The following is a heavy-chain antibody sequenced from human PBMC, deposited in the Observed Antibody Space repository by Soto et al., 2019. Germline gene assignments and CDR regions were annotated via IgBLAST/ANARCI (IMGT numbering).Heavy chain of an antibody. CDR2: IYYSGST. CDR1: GGSISSYY. D-gene: IGHD2-15*01. CDR3: AREGSYKNYYYYGMDV. V-gene: IGHV4-59*01. Sequence: SETLSLTCTVSGGSISSYYWSWIRQPPGKGLERIGYIYYSGSTNYNPSLKSRVTISVDTSKNQFSLKLSSVTAADTAVYYCAREGSYKNYYYYGMDVWGQGTTVTVS. J-gene: IGHJ6*02.